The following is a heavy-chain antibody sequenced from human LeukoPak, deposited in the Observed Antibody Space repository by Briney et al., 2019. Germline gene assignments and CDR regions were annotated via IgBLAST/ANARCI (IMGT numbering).Heavy chain of an antibody. CDR3: ARQIKDGYFDL. J-gene: IGHJ4*02. CDR2: SYPGDSYP. Sequence: GESLKISCQDSGYNFAYYYIAWVRQLPGKGLEWMGISYPGDSYPRYSPSFQGQVTISADKSIGTTYLQWTSLQASDSAMYYCARQIKDGYFDLWGQGTLVTVSS. V-gene: IGHV5-51*01. D-gene: IGHD5-24*01. CDR1: GYNFAYYY.